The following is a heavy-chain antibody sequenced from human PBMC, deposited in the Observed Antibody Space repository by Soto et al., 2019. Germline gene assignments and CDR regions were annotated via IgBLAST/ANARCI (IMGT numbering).Heavy chain of an antibody. CDR1: GGNFRRYA. Sequence: SVKVSCKASGGNFRRYAISWVRQAPGQGLEWMGGILPIFGSPSHAQKFRDRVTITADESTSTAYLELTSLTSEDTAIYYCVFGDCTSSSCSYHFYGLDVWGQGTTVTVSS. CDR3: VFGDCTSSSCSYHFYGLDV. CDR2: ILPIFGSP. D-gene: IGHD2-2*01. J-gene: IGHJ6*02. V-gene: IGHV1-69*13.